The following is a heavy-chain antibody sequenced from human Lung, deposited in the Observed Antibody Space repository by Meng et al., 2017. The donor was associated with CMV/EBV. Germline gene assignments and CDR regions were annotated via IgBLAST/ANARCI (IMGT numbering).Heavy chain of an antibody. CDR1: GFTFSNQW. V-gene: IGHV3-74*01. CDR2: INPDGSLT. Sequence: GGSLRLSCVASGFTFSNQWMRWVRKVQGKGLVWVSNINPDGSLTSYADFAKGRFTISRDNARNTVYLEMNSLRVEDTALYYCVRDVRWCQGVLVTVSS. CDR3: VRDVR. J-gene: IGHJ4*02. D-gene: IGHD3-16*02.